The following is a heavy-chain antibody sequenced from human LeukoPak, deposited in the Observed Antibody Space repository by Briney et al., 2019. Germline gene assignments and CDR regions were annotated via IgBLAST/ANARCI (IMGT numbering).Heavy chain of an antibody. Sequence: GGSLRLSCAASGFTFSSYGMHWVRQAPGKGLEWVAFIRYDGSNKYYADSVKGRFTISRDNSKNTLYLQMNSLRAEDTAVYYCAKDLFYSGSSSFDYWGQGTLVTVSS. CDR3: AKDLFYSGSSSFDY. CDR2: IRYDGSNK. CDR1: GFTFSSYG. D-gene: IGHD1-26*01. V-gene: IGHV3-30*02. J-gene: IGHJ4*02.